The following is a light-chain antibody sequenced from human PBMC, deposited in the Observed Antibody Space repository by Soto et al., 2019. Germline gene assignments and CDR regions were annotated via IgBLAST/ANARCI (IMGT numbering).Light chain of an antibody. CDR1: QRVRGSY. J-gene: IGKJ1*01. V-gene: IGKV3-20*01. CDR2: GAS. CDR3: QQCGGMWT. Sequence: EIVLTQSPGTLSLSPGERATLSCRASQRVRGSYLAWYQQSLGQAPRLLIQGASSRATGIPDRFTGSGSGTDFTLTINRLKPEDFAVYYCQQCGGMWTFGQGTKLEIK.